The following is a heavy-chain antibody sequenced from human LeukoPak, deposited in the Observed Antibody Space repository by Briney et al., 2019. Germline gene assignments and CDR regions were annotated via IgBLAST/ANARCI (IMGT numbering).Heavy chain of an antibody. CDR3: ARDPWLRWPENYFDY. Sequence: GRSLRLSCAASGFTFSSYAMHWVRQAPGKGLEWVAVISYDGSNEYYADSVKGRFTISRDNSKNTLYLQMNSLRAEDTAVYYCARDPWLRWPENYFDYWGRGTLVTVSS. D-gene: IGHD4-23*01. J-gene: IGHJ4*02. CDR1: GFTFSSYA. CDR2: ISYDGSNE. V-gene: IGHV3-30*04.